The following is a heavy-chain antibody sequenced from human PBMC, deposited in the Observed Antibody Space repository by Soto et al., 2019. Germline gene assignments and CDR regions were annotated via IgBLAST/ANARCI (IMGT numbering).Heavy chain of an antibody. J-gene: IGHJ4*02. V-gene: IGHV3-48*01. D-gene: IGHD6-13*01. CDR3: ARDPQPIATAGICYFDY. CDR2: ISGRTSFI. Sequence: EVQLVESGGGLVQPGGSLRLSCAASGFTFSSYSMNWVRQAPGKGLEWVSYISGRTSFIYYTDSVKGRFTISRDNAKNSLHLQMNSLRAEDTAVYYCARDPQPIATAGICYFDYWGQGTLVTVSS. CDR1: GFTFSSYS.